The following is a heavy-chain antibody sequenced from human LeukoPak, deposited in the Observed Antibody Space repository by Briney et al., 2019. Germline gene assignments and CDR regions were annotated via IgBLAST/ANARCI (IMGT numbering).Heavy chain of an antibody. V-gene: IGHV3-7*03. CDR2: INHNGNVN. CDR3: ARGGGLDV. D-gene: IGHD3-16*01. J-gene: IGHJ6*02. CDR1: GFTFSSYW. Sequence: QPGRSLRLSGAASGFTFSSYWVNRARQAPGKGLEWVASINHNGNVNYYVDSVKGRFTISRDNAKNSLYLQMSNLRAEDTAVYFCARGGGLDVWGQGATVTVSS.